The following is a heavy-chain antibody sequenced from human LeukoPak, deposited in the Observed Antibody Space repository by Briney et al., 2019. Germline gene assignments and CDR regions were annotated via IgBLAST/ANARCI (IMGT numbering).Heavy chain of an antibody. Sequence: SETLSLTCTVSGGSVSSGSYYWSWIRQPPGKGLEWIGYIYYSGSTNYNPSLKSRVTISVDTSKNQFSLKLSSVTAADTAVYYCARLARYCSSTSCSSFDYWGQGTLVTVSS. CDR2: IYYSGST. CDR3: ARLARYCSSTSCSSFDY. CDR1: GGSVSSGSYY. D-gene: IGHD2-2*01. J-gene: IGHJ4*02. V-gene: IGHV4-61*01.